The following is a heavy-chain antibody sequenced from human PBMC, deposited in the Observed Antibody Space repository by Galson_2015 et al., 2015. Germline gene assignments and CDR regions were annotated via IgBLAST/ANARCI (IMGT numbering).Heavy chain of an antibody. CDR3: ARDECGDYVGDAFDI. J-gene: IGHJ3*02. D-gene: IGHD4-17*01. V-gene: IGHV3-7*04. CDR1: GFTFSSYW. CDR2: IKQDGSEK. Sequence: SLRLSCAASGFTFSSYWMSWVRQAPGKGLEWVANIKQDGSEKYYVDSVKGRFTISRGNAKNSLYLQMNSLRAEDTAVYYCARDECGDYVGDAFDIWGQGTMVTVSS.